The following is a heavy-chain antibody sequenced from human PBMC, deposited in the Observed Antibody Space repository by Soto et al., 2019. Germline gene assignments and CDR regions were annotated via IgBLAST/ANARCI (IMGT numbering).Heavy chain of an antibody. CDR2: INHSGST. J-gene: IGHJ5*02. CDR3: ARDKKVYYYDNVGFDP. V-gene: IGHV4-34*01. CDR1: GGSFSGYY. Sequence: SETLSLTCAVYGGSFSGYYWSWIRQPPGKGLEWIGEINHSGSTNYNPSLKSRVTISVDTSKNQLSLKLSSVTDADTAVYYCARDKKVYYYDNVGFDPWGPGTLVTVSS. D-gene: IGHD3-22*01.